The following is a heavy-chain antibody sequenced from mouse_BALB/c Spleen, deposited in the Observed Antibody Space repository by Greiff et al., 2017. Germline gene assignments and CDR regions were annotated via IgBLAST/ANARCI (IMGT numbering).Heavy chain of an antibody. CDR1: GFTFSSYT. D-gene: IGHD1-1*02. CDR3: ARHEGYYGLSWFAY. V-gene: IGHV5-12-2*01. J-gene: IGHJ3*01. Sequence: EVMLVESGGGLVQPGGSLKLSCAASGFTFSSYTMSWVRQTPEKRLEWVAYISNGGGSTYYPDTVKGRFTISRDNAKNTLYLQMSSLKSEDTAMYYCARHEGYYGLSWFAYWGQGTLVTVSA. CDR2: ISNGGGST.